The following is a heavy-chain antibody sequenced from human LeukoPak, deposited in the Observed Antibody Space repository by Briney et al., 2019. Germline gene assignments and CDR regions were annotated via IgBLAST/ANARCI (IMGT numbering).Heavy chain of an antibody. J-gene: IGHJ4*02. CDR2: IGTAGDT. D-gene: IGHD6-13*01. Sequence: GGSLRLSCAASGFTFSSHDMHWVRQATGKGLEWVSTIGTAGDTYYPGSVKGRFTISRDNSKNTLYLQMNSLRAEDTAVYYCAKSAPGAAANTFDYWGQGTLVTVSS. V-gene: IGHV3-13*01. CDR1: GFTFSSHD. CDR3: AKSAPGAAANTFDY.